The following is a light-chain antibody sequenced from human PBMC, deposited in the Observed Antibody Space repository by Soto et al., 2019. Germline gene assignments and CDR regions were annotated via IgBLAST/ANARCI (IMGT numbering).Light chain of an antibody. J-gene: IGKJ4*01. Sequence: ERVMTQSPATLSVSPGERATLSCRAGQSVNSNLAWYQQKPGQTPSHPLYRASTRATSIAARFSGSVTGTEFTLIISSLQSEDLAVYYCQQYNNWQRGFGGGTKVDIK. CDR1: QSVNSN. V-gene: IGKV3-15*01. CDR2: RAS. CDR3: QQYNNWQRG.